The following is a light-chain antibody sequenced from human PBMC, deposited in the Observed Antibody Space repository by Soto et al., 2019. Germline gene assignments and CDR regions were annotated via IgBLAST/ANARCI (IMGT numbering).Light chain of an antibody. V-gene: IGLV2-14*01. CDR1: SSDVGTYNY. Sequence: QSVLTQPASVSGSPGQSITISCTGTSSDVGTYNYVSWYQHHPGKAPKLIIYEVSNRPSGVSNRFSGSKSGSTASLTISGLQAEDQAHYHCTSYTRDTALVFGTGTKFTVL. J-gene: IGLJ1*01. CDR2: EVS. CDR3: TSYTRDTALV.